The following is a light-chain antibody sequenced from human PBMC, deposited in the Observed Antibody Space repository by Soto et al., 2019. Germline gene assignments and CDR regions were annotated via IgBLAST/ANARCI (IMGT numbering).Light chain of an antibody. CDR1: SSDVGGYNY. Sequence: QSALTQPASVSGSPGQSITISCTGTSSDVGGYNYVSWYQQHPGKVPKLMIYGVSNRPSGVSNRSAGSKSGNTASLTISGLQAEDEADYYFSSYSSSSTRVFGGGTKLTAL. J-gene: IGLJ3*02. CDR2: GVS. V-gene: IGLV2-14*01. CDR3: SSYSSSSTRV.